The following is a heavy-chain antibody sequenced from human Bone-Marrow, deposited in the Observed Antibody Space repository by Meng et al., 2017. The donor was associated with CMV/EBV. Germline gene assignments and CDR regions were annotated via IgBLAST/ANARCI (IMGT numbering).Heavy chain of an antibody. V-gene: IGHV1-18*01. Sequence: ASVKVSCKASGYIFTKYGVNWLRQAPGQGPEWMGWISAYNGDTMYAQKVQGRVTMTTDTSTSTAYMELRSLRSDDTAVYYWAAVPCGAVAGNFDYWGQGRLVTVSS. CDR1: GYIFTKYG. CDR3: AAVPCGAVAGNFDY. J-gene: IGHJ4*02. CDR2: ISAYNGDT. D-gene: IGHD6-19*01.